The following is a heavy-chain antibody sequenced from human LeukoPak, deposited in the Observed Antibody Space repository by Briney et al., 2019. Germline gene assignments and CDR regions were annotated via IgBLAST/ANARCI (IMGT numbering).Heavy chain of an antibody. V-gene: IGHV3-21*01. J-gene: IGHJ1*01. D-gene: IGHD3-22*01. Sequence: GGSLRLSCAASGFIFSAYSVNWVRRAPGKGLEWVSSISSNSEYIFYADSVKGRFTISRDNAKNSLYLQMNSLRAEDTSVYYCARGAPYYYDSNGYYIADEYFQHWGQGTLVTVSS. CDR3: ARGAPYYYDSNGYYIADEYFQH. CDR2: ISSNSEYI. CDR1: GFIFSAYS.